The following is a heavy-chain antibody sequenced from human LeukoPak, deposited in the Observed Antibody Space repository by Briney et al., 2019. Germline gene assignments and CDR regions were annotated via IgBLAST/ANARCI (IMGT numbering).Heavy chain of an antibody. V-gene: IGHV4-4*07. CDR1: GGSISSYY. CDR3: ARDWAVAAAGTLNWFDP. CDR2: VYTSGST. D-gene: IGHD6-13*01. J-gene: IGHJ5*02. Sequence: SETLSLTCTVSGGSISSYYWSWIRQPAGKGLEWIGRVYTSGSTNYNPSLKSRVTMSVDTSKNQFSLKLSSVTAADTAVYYCARDWAVAAAGTLNWFDPWGQGTLVTVSS.